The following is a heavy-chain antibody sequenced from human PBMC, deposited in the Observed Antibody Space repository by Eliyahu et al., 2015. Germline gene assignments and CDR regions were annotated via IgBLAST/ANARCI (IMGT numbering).Heavy chain of an antibody. J-gene: IGHJ5*02. CDR3: ARVRSGSYDWFDP. CDR2: INTDGSRT. Sequence: EVQLVESGGGLVQPGGSLXLSCAASGFTFSSYWMHWVRQAPGKGLVWVSRINTDGSRTTYADSVKGRFTISRDNAKNTLYLQMNSLRAEDTAVYYCARVRSGSYDWFDPWGQGTLVTVSS. D-gene: IGHD1-26*01. CDR1: GFTFSSYW. V-gene: IGHV3-74*01.